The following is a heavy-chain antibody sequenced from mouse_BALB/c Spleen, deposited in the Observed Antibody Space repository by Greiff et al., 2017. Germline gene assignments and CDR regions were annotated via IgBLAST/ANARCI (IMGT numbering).Heavy chain of an antibody. Sequence: VQLQQSGGELMKPGASVKISCKATGYTFSSYWIEWVKQRPGHGLEWIGEILPGSGSTNYNEKFKGKATFTADTSSNTAYMQLSSLTSEDSAVYYCARKAYYGYDVGYAMDYWGQGTSVTVSS. J-gene: IGHJ4*01. CDR1: GYTFSSYW. D-gene: IGHD2-2*01. CDR2: ILPGSGST. V-gene: IGHV1-9*01. CDR3: ARKAYYGYDVGYAMDY.